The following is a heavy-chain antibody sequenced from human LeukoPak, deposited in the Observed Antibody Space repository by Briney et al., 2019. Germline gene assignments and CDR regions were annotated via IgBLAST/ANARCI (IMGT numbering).Heavy chain of an antibody. CDR3: AREPPSSWDYYYYYMDV. Sequence: PSETLSLTCAVYGGSFSGYYWSWIRQPPGKGLEWIGEINHSGSTNYNPSLKSRVTISVDTSKNQFSLKLSSVTAADTAVYYCAREPPSSWDYYYYYMDVWGKGTTVTVSS. V-gene: IGHV4-34*01. CDR2: INHSGST. D-gene: IGHD6-13*01. CDR1: GGSFSGYY. J-gene: IGHJ6*03.